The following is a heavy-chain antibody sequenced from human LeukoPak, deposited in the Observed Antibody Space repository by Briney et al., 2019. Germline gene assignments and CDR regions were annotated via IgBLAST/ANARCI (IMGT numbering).Heavy chain of an antibody. CDR1: GFTFSSYA. V-gene: IGHV4-39*01. J-gene: IGHJ6*02. D-gene: IGHD1-1*01. CDR2: IYYSGST. CDR3: ARRNDGYYYYGMDV. Sequence: KSGGSLRLSCAASGFTFSSYAMSWVRQAPGKGLEWIGSIYYSGSTYYNPSLKSRVTISVDTSKNQFSLKLSSVTAADTAVYYCARRNDGYYYYGMDVWGQGTTVTVSS.